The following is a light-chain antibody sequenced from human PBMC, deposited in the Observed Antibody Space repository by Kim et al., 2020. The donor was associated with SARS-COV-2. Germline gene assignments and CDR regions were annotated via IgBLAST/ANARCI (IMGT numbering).Light chain of an antibody. CDR1: QSISSY. Sequence: ASVGDRVTITCRASQSISSYLNWYQQKPGKAPKLLIYAASSLQSGVPSRFSGCGSGTDFTLTISSLQPEDFATYYCQQSYSTPLTFGGGTKVDIK. J-gene: IGKJ4*01. CDR3: QQSYSTPLT. V-gene: IGKV1-39*01. CDR2: AAS.